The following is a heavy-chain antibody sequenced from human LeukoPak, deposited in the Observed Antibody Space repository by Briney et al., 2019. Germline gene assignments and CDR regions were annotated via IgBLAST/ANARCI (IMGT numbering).Heavy chain of an antibody. CDR3: AKDSPLTEIIAVAGIGNFDY. J-gene: IGHJ4*02. V-gene: IGHV3-23*01. CDR1: GFTFSSYA. CDR2: ISGSGGST. D-gene: IGHD6-19*01. Sequence: GGSLRLSCAASGFTFSSYAMSWVRQAPGKGLEWVSAISGSGGSTYYADSVKGRFTISRDNSKNTLYLQMNSLRAEDTAVYYCAKDSPLTEIIAVAGIGNFDYWGQGTLVTVSS.